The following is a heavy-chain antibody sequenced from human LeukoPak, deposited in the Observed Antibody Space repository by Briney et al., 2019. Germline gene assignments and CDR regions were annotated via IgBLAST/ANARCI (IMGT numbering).Heavy chain of an antibody. V-gene: IGHV4-39*07. CDR3: ARVTDWNDFDY. Sequence: SETLSLTCTVSGGSISSNTYYWGWIRQPPGTGLEWIGSIYYNGSTYYSPSLKSRVTVSVDTSKNQLSLRLSSVTAADTAVYYCARVTDWNDFDYWGQGTLVTVSS. D-gene: IGHD1-1*01. CDR2: IYYNGST. J-gene: IGHJ4*02. CDR1: GGSISSNTYY.